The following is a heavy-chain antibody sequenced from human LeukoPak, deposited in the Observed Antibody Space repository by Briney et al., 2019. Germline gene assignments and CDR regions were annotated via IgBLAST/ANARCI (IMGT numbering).Heavy chain of an antibody. D-gene: IGHD2-15*01. CDR1: GFTFSSHW. V-gene: IGHV3-7*01. Sequence: TGGSLRLSCAASGFTFSSHWMNWVRQAPGKGLEWVANINEDGSDKYYVDSVKGRFTISRDNAKNSLYLQMNSLRAEDTAVYYCARGYCSGGDCYGTPDFWGQGTLVTVSS. CDR3: ARGYCSGGDCYGTPDF. CDR2: INEDGSDK. J-gene: IGHJ4*02.